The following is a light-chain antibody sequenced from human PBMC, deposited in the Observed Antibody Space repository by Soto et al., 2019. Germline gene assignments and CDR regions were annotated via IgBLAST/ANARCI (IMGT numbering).Light chain of an antibody. Sequence: EILMTQSPATLSVSPGERATLSCRASQSLSRNLAWYQQKPGQAPSLLIYGASTRASGIPARFSGSGSGTEFTLTTGSLQSEDFAVYYGQHYTDWPPAFTFGPGTKVDLK. J-gene: IGKJ3*01. CDR2: GAS. V-gene: IGKV3-15*01. CDR3: QHYTDWPPAFT. CDR1: QSLSRN.